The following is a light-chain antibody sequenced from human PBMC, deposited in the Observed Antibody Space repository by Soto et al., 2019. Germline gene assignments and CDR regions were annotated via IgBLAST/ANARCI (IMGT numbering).Light chain of an antibody. V-gene: IGKV3-11*01. CDR2: DAS. J-gene: IGKJ5*01. Sequence: EIVLTQSPATLSLSPGERATLSCRASQSVSSYLAWYQQKPGQAPRLLIYDASNRATGIPARFSGSGSGTDFTLTISSLEPEDFAVYHCQQRSNWPTFGQGTRLEIK. CDR3: QQRSNWPT. CDR1: QSVSSY.